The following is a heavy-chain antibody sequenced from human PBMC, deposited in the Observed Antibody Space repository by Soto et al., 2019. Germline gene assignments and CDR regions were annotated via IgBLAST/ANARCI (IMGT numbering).Heavy chain of an antibody. D-gene: IGHD3-10*01. CDR3: ARSVGGSNVNFDY. J-gene: IGHJ4*01. CDR2: MNPDSGNT. CDR1: GYTFTSYD. Sequence: QVQLVQSGAEVRTPGASVKVSCKASGYTFTSYDINWVRQATGQGPEWMGWMNPDSGNTGYVQKFQGRVTMTRNTXISAAYLELSSLRSEDTAVYYCARSVGGSNVNFDYWGHGTLLTVSS. V-gene: IGHV1-8*01.